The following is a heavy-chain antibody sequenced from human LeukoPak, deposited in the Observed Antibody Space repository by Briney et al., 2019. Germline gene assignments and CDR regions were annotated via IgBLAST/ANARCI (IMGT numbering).Heavy chain of an antibody. CDR1: GGSISISSYY. D-gene: IGHD1-7*01. J-gene: IGHJ3*02. Sequence: SETLSLTCTVSGGSISISSYYWVWIRQPPGKGLEWIGSIYYSGSTYYNPSLKSRVTISVDTSKNQFSLKLSSVTAADTAVYYCVRSKTGATSAFAILLQGTMVTVSS. V-gene: IGHV4-39*01. CDR2: IYYSGST. CDR3: VRSKTGATSAFAI.